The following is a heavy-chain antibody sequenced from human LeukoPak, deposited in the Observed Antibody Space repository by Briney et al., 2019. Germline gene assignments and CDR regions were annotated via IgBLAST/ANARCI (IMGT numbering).Heavy chain of an antibody. CDR1: GYTLTELS. V-gene: IGHV1-24*01. Sequence: ASVKVSCKVSGYTLTELSMHWVRQAPGKGLEWMGGFDPEDGETIYAQKFQGRVTMTTDTSTSTAYMELRSLRSDDTAVYYCAREGGTGGYYYYYMDVWGKGTTVTVSS. J-gene: IGHJ6*03. D-gene: IGHD2-15*01. CDR2: FDPEDGET. CDR3: AREGGTGGYYYYYMDV.